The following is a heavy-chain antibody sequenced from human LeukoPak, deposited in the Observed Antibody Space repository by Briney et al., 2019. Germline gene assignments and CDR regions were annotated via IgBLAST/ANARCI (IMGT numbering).Heavy chain of an antibody. CDR3: AKDFVDTAMATSGDY. CDR2: IRYDGSNK. D-gene: IGHD5-18*01. CDR1: RFTFSSYG. J-gene: IGHJ4*02. V-gene: IGHV3-30*02. Sequence: GGSLRLSRAASRFTFSSYGMHWVRPAPARGLEWVAFIRYDGSNKYYADSVKGRFTISRDNSKNTLYLQMNSLRAEDTAVYYCAKDFVDTAMATSGDYWGQGTLVTVSS.